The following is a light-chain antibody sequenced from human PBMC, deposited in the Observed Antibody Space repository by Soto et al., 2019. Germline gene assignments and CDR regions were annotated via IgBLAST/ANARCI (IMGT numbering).Light chain of an antibody. J-gene: IGLJ2*01. CDR3: GLYTSAYTWV. CDR2: EVN. Sequence: QSALTQPASVSGSPGQSVTISCTGTSSDVGGYDYVSWYQQHPGTAPKLMLYEVNNRPSGVSNRFSGSKSGNTASLIISGLQAEDEAVYFCGLYTSAYTWVFGGGTKLTVL. CDR1: SSDVGGYDY. V-gene: IGLV2-14*01.